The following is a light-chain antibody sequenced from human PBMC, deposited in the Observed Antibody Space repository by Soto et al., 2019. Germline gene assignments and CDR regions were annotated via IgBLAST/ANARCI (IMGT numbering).Light chain of an antibody. V-gene: IGLV2-18*01. J-gene: IGLJ1*01. CDR2: EVS. CDR1: SSDVGSYNR. CDR3: SLYTSSSTWV. Sequence: QSALTQPPSVSGSPGQSVTISCTGTSSDVGSYNRVSWYQQPPGTATKLMIYEVSNRPSGVPDRFSGSKSGNTASLTISGLQAEDESDYYCSLYTSSSTWVFGTGTKLTVL.